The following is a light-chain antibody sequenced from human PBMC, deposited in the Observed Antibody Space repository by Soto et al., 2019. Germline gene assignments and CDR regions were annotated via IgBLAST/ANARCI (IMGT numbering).Light chain of an antibody. CDR1: SSDVGSYTF. Sequence: QSALTQPNSVSGSPGQSIIISCTGTSSDVGSYTFVSWFQQHPGKAPKLIIYEVTNRPSGVSYRFSGSKSGNTASLTISGLQAEDEADYYCTSFTTTNTWVFGGGTKLTVL. V-gene: IGLV2-14*01. J-gene: IGLJ3*02. CDR2: EVT. CDR3: TSFTTTNTWV.